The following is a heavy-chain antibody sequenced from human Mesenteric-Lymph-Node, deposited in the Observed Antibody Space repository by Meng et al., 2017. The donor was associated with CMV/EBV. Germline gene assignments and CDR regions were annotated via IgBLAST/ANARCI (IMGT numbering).Heavy chain of an antibody. V-gene: IGHV3-21*01. CDR1: GLTFRTFT. J-gene: IGHJ3*02. Sequence: GGSLRLSCAASGLTFRTFTFNWGRQAPGKGLEWVASISKSSGHIFYADSLRGRFSISRDNAKDLLYLQISDLRAEDTAVYYCASTISMVVIDAFDIWGQGTKVTVSS. CDR3: ASTISMVVIDAFDI. CDR2: ISKSSGHI. D-gene: IGHD2-21*01.